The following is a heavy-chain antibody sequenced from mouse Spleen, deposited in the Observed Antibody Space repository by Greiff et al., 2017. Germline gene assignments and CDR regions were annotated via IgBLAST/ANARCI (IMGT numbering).Heavy chain of an antibody. D-gene: IGHD1-1*01. Sequence: EVQLVESGGGLVQPKGSLKLSCAASGFSFNTYAMNWVRQAPGKGLEWVARIRSKSNNYATYYADSVKDRFTISRDDSESMLYLQMNNLKTEDTAMYYGVRHYYYGYFDVWGTGTTVTVSS. CDR3: VRHYYYGYFDV. CDR1: GFSFNTYA. V-gene: IGHV10-1*01. CDR2: IRSKSNNYAT. J-gene: IGHJ1*03.